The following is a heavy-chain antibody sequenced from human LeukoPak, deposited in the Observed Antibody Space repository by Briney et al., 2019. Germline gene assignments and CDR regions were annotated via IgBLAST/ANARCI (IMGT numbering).Heavy chain of an antibody. CDR1: GGSFSGYY. V-gene: IGHV4-34*01. CDR2: INHSGST. Sequence: SETLSLTCAVYGGSFSGYYWSWLRQPPGKGLEGIGEINHSGSTNYNPSLKSRVTISVDTSKNQFYLKLSSVTAADTAVYYCARGQGRVTMVRGVYYYGMDVWGKGTTVTVSS. D-gene: IGHD3-10*01. J-gene: IGHJ6*01. CDR3: ARGQGRVTMVRGVYYYGMDV.